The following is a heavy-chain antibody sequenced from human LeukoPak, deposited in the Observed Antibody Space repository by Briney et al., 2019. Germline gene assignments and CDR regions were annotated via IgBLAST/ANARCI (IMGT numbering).Heavy chain of an antibody. CDR3: ARQPIGGYYDSTGYPTDAFDI. Sequence: GESLKISCKISGYNFTNYWIGWVRQMPAKGLEWMGIIYPGDSDTRYSPSFQGQVTISADKSISTAYLQWSSLKASDTAMYYCARQPIGGYYDSTGYPTDAFDIWGQGTMVTVSS. CDR2: IYPGDSDT. V-gene: IGHV5-51*01. D-gene: IGHD3-22*01. J-gene: IGHJ3*02. CDR1: GYNFTNYW.